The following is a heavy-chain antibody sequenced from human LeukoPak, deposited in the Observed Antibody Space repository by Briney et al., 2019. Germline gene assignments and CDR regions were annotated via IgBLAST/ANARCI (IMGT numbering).Heavy chain of an antibody. J-gene: IGHJ4*02. D-gene: IGHD3-22*01. CDR3: ARKAYYYDSSGYCLDY. V-gene: IGHV4-34*01. CDR1: GGSFSGYY. Sequence: PSETLSLTCAVYGGSFSGYYWSWIRQPPGKGLEWIGEINHSGSTNYNPSLKSRVTISVDTSKNQFSLKLSSVTAADTAVYYCARKAYYYDSSGYCLDYWGQGTLVTVSS. CDR2: INHSGST.